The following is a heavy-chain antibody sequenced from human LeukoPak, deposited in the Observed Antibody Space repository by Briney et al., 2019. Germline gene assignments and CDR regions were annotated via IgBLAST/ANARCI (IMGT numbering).Heavy chain of an antibody. CDR1: GFTFSSYG. V-gene: IGHV3-30*18. CDR3: AKDRAYYDSSGQYYYYGMDV. J-gene: IGHJ6*02. D-gene: IGHD3-22*01. CDR2: ISYDGSNK. Sequence: GGSLRLSCAASGFTFSSYGMHWVRQAPGKGLEWVAVISYDGSNKYYADSVKGRFTISRDNSKNKLYLQMNSLRAEDTAVYYCAKDRAYYDSSGQYYYYGMDVWGQGTTVTVSS.